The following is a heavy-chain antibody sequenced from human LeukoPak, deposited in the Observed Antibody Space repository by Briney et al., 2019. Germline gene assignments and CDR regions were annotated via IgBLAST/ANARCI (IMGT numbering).Heavy chain of an antibody. CDR2: IIPIFGTA. CDR3: ARGQIQYYYDSSGYYPLGFDY. D-gene: IGHD3-22*01. V-gene: IGHV1-69*01. J-gene: IGHJ4*02. Sequence: GSSVKASCKASGGTFSSYAISWVRQAPGQGLEWMGGIIPIFGTANYAQKFQGRVTITADESTSTAYMELSSLRSEDTAVYYCARGQIQYYYDSSGYYPLGFDYWGQGTLVTVSS. CDR1: GGTFSSYA.